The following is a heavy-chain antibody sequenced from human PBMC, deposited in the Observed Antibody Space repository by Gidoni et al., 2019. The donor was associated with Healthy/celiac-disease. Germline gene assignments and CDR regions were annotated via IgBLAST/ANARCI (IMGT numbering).Heavy chain of an antibody. V-gene: IGHV4-39*01. CDR2: IYYSGST. CDR3: ARQYYYDSSGYLDY. D-gene: IGHD3-22*01. J-gene: IGHJ4*02. Sequence: QLQLQESGPGLVKPSETLSLTCTVSGGSISSSSYYWGWIRQPPGKGLEWIGSIYYSGSTYYNPSLKSRVTISVDTSKNQFSLKLSSVTAADTAVYYCARQYYYDSSGYLDYWGQGTLVTVSS. CDR1: GGSISSSSYY.